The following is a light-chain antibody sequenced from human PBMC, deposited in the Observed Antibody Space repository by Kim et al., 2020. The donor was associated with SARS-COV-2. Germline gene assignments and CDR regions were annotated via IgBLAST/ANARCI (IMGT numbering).Light chain of an antibody. Sequence: VKPTCTLSSGHSSYAIAWHQQQPEKGPRHLMKLNRGGSHSKGDGIPDRFSGSSSGAGRYLTISSLQSEDEADYYCQTWGTGTPVVFGGGTQLTVL. V-gene: IGLV4-69*01. J-gene: IGLJ2*01. CDR3: QTWGTGTPVV. CDR2: LNRGGSH. CDR1: SGHSSYA.